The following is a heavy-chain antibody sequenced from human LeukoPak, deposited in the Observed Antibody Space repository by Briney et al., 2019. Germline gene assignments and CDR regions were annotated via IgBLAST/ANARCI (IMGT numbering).Heavy chain of an antibody. CDR1: GYTFTSYY. Sequence: ASVKVSCKASGYTFTSYYMHWVRQAPGQGLEWMGIINPSGGSTSYAQKFQGRVTMTRDTSTSTVYMELSSLRSEDTAVYYYARDPWGATLVDYWGQGALVTVSS. J-gene: IGHJ4*02. V-gene: IGHV1-46*01. CDR3: ARDPWGATLVDY. D-gene: IGHD1-26*01. CDR2: INPSGGST.